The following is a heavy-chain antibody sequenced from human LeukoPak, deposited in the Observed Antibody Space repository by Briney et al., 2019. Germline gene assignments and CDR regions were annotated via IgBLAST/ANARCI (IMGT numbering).Heavy chain of an antibody. V-gene: IGHV4-34*01. CDR2: INHSGST. J-gene: IGHJ4*02. Sequence: TPSETLSLTCAVYGGSFSGYYWSWIRQPPGKGLEWIGEINHSGSTNYNPSLKSRVTISVDTSKNQFSLKLSSVTAADTAVYYCARGRSSSWYWGQGTLVTVSS. D-gene: IGHD6-13*01. CDR3: ARGRSSSWY. CDR1: GGSFSGYY.